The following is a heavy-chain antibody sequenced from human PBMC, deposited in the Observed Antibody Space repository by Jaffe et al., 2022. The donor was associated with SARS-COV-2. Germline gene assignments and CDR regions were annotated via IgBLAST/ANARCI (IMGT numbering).Heavy chain of an antibody. CDR2: IYYSGST. CDR1: GGSISSYY. CDR3: ARHPELLPNWFDP. D-gene: IGHD1-26*01. V-gene: IGHV4-59*08. J-gene: IGHJ5*02. Sequence: QVQLQESGPGLVKPSETLSLTCTVSGGSISSYYWSWIRQPPGKGLEWIGYIYYSGSTNYNPSLKSRVTISVDTSKNQFSLKLSSVTAADTAVYYCARHPELLPNWFDPWGQGTLVTVSS.